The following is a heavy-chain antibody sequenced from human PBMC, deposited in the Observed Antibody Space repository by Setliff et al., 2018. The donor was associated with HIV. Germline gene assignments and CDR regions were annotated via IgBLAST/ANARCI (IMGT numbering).Heavy chain of an antibody. J-gene: IGHJ4*02. Sequence: LSLTCTVSGGSIKSSSDYWGWIRQPPGRGLEWIGTIYYSGSTYYNPSLKSRVTISVDTSKNQFSLKLSSVTAADTTVYYCARHSGLGGYYSPFDYWGPGTLVTVS. CDR1: GGSIKSSSDY. V-gene: IGHV4-39*01. CDR3: ARHSGLGGYYSPFDY. CDR2: IYYSGST. D-gene: IGHD3-22*01.